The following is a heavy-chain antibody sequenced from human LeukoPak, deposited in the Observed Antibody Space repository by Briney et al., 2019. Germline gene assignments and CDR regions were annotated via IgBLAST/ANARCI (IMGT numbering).Heavy chain of an antibody. V-gene: IGHV1-69*04. CDR3: ARATTVTAGVFDY. D-gene: IGHD4-4*01. CDR2: IIPILGIA. J-gene: IGHJ4*02. CDR1: GGTFSSYA. Sequence: ASVKVSCKASGGTFSSYAISCVRQAPGQGLEWMGRIIPILGIANYAQKFQGRVTITADKSTSTAYMELGSLRSEDTAVYYCARATTVTAGVFDYWGQGTLVTVSS.